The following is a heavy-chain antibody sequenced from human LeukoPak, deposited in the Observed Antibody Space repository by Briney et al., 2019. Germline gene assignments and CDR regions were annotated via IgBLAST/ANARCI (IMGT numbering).Heavy chain of an antibody. J-gene: IGHJ4*02. CDR1: GFTFSSYA. V-gene: IGHV3-23*01. CDR3: AKDRSCTDDICHGDFDY. CDR2: ISGSGGST. D-gene: IGHD2-8*01. Sequence: GGSLRLSCAAPGFTFSSYAVSWVRQAPGKGLEWVSSISGSGGSTYSADSVKGRFTISRDNSKNTLYLQMNSLRAEDTALYYCAKDRSCTDDICHGDFDYWGQGTLVTVSS.